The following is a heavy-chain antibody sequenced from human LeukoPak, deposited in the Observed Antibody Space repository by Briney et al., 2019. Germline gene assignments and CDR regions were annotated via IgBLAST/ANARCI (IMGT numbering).Heavy chain of an antibody. Sequence: PSETLSLTCTVSGGAISNYYWSWIRQPSGKGLEWIGYIYYSGRTNYNPSLKSRVNISVDTSKNHFSLKLSSVTAADTAVYYCARVRIYCSGGSCYSQGFDYWGQRTLVTVSS. D-gene: IGHD2-15*01. CDR3: ARVRIYCSGGSCYSQGFDY. CDR1: GGAISNYY. J-gene: IGHJ4*02. CDR2: IYYSGRT. V-gene: IGHV4-59*01.